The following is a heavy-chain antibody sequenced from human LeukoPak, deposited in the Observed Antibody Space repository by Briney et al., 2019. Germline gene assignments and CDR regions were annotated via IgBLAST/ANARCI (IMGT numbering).Heavy chain of an antibody. J-gene: IGHJ6*02. Sequence: SETLSLTCAVYGGTFSGYYWSWIRQPPGKGLEWIGEINNSGSTNYNPSLKSRVTISVDTSKNQFSLKLSSVTAADTAVYYCASYCSGGSCSGMDVWGQGTTVTVSS. D-gene: IGHD2-15*01. CDR1: GGTFSGYY. CDR3: ASYCSGGSCSGMDV. V-gene: IGHV4-34*01. CDR2: INNSGST.